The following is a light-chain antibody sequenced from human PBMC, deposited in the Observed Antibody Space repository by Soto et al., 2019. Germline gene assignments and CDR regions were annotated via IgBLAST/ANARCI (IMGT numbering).Light chain of an antibody. Sequence: EIVLTQSPGTLSLSPGGRATLSCRASQTVDSSFIAWYQHKPGQAPRLLIYGASTRATGIPDRFSGSGSGTDFTLTIRRLEPEDFAVYYCQQYGNSPLFIFGPGTKVDIK. J-gene: IGKJ3*01. V-gene: IGKV3-20*01. CDR3: QQYGNSPLFI. CDR1: QTVDSSF. CDR2: GAS.